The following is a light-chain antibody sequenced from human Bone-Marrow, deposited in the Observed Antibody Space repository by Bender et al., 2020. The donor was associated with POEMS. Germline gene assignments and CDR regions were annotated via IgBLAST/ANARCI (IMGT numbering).Light chain of an antibody. CDR3: VAWGDTLNGWV. CDR2: KND. J-gene: IGLJ3*02. V-gene: IGLV1-47*01. CDR1: ESNIGNNY. Sequence: QSVLTQPPSASGTSGQRVTISCSGSESNIGNNYGSWYQRLPGMAPKLLIYKNDQRPSGVPDRFSGSKFGTSVYLAISGLRPEDEAEYFCVAWGDTLNGWVLGGGTKLTVL.